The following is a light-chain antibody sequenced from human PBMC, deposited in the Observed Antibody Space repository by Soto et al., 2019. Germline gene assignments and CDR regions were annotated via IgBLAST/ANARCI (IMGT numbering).Light chain of an antibody. CDR3: QSYDSSNVV. J-gene: IGLJ2*01. CDR2: EDN. CDR1: SGSIASNY. Sequence: FMLTQSHSVSESPGKTVTISCTRSSGSIASNYVQWYQQRPGSAPTTVIYEDNQRPSGVPDRFSGSIDSSSNSASLSISGLKTEDEADYYCQSYDSSNVVFGGGTKLTVL. V-gene: IGLV6-57*04.